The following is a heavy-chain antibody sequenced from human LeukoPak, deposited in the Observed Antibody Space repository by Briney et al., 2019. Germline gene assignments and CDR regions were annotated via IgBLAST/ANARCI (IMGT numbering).Heavy chain of an antibody. D-gene: IGHD6-25*01. V-gene: IGHV1-69*04. J-gene: IGHJ6*02. CDR1: GGTFSSYA. Sequence: ASVKVSCTASGGTFSSYAISWVRQAPGQGLEWMGRIIPIFGIANYAQKFQGRVTITADKSTSTAYMELSSLRSEDTAVYYCARARAAPPSYYGMDVWGQGTTVTVSS. CDR2: IIPIFGIA. CDR3: ARARAAPPSYYGMDV.